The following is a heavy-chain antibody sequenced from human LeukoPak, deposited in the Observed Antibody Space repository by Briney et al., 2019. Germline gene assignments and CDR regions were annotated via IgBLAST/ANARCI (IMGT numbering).Heavy chain of an antibody. V-gene: IGHV3-7*04. CDR1: ELXFSSYE. D-gene: IGHD3-22*01. CDR3: ARGHSYYYDSSGYYYFDY. Sequence: GGSLRLSCAASELXFSSYEMNWVRQAPGKGLEWVANIKQDGSEKYYVDSVKGRVTISRDNAKNSLYLQMNSLRAEDTAVYYCARGHSYYYDSSGYYYFDYWGQGTLVTVSS. J-gene: IGHJ4*02. CDR2: IKQDGSEK.